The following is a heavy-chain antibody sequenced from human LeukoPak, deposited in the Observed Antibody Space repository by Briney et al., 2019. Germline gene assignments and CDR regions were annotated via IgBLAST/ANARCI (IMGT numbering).Heavy chain of an antibody. Sequence: ASVKVSCKASGYTFTNYYMHWVRQAPGQGLEWMGIINPRGGSTTYALKFQGRVTMTRDTSTTTVYMELSSLRSEDTAIYYCAREKSPGELLTDYPTGMDVWGQGTTVTVSS. D-gene: IGHD1-26*01. J-gene: IGHJ6*02. CDR2: INPRGGST. CDR3: AREKSPGELLTDYPTGMDV. V-gene: IGHV1-46*01. CDR1: GYTFTNYY.